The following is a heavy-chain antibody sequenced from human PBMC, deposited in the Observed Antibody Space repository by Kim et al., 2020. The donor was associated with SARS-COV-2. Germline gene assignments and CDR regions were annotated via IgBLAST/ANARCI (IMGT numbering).Heavy chain of an antibody. CDR1: GFTFSSYS. J-gene: IGHJ4*02. CDR2: ITSRSSYK. CDR3: ARDKAPYYYGSSGYYHFDI. Sequence: GGSLRLSCAASGFTFSSYSMHWVRQAPGKGLEWVSSITSRSSYKYYADSVKGRFTISRDNAKNSLYLQMNSLGAEDTAVYYCARDKAPYYYGSSGYYHFDIWGRGTLVTVSP. V-gene: IGHV3-21*01. D-gene: IGHD3-22*01.